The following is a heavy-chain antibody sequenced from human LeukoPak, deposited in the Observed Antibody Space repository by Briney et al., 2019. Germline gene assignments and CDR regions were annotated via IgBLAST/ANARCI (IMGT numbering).Heavy chain of an antibody. J-gene: IGHJ4*02. CDR2: IFPGDSDT. CDR3: ASQTFREEIGY. CDR1: GYSFASHW. D-gene: IGHD3-10*01. Sequence: GESLKISCEGPGYSFASHWLGWVRQMPGKGLEWMGIIFPGDSDTRYSPSFQGHVTISADKSISTAYLQWSSLKASDTAMYYCASQTFREEIGYWGQGTLVTVSS. V-gene: IGHV5-51*01.